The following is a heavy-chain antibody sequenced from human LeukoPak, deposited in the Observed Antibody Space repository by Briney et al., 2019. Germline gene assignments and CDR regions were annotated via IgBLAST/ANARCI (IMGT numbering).Heavy chain of an antibody. CDR1: GGSINSHY. CDR3: AREDYYYYYMDV. J-gene: IGHJ6*03. Sequence: SETLSLTCTVSGGSINSHYWSWIRQPPAKGLAWIGYIYYGGSTNYNPSLTSRVTISVDTSKNQFSLKLSSVTAADTAVYYCAREDYYYYYMDVWGKGTTVTVSS. CDR2: IYYGGST. V-gene: IGHV4-59*11.